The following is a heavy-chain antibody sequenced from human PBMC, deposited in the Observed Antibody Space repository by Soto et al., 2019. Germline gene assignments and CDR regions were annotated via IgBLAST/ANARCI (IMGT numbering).Heavy chain of an antibody. V-gene: IGHV4-31*03. J-gene: IGHJ5*02. CDR3: AISVFP. CDR1: GGSISSGGYY. Sequence: QVQLQESGPGLVKPSQTLSLTCTVSGGSISSGGYYWTWIRQHPGKGLEWIGYIYYSGSTYYNPSLKGRVTIAVDTSKNKSSLKRSSVTAAYTAVYYCAISVFPWGQGTLVTVSS. CDR2: IYYSGST.